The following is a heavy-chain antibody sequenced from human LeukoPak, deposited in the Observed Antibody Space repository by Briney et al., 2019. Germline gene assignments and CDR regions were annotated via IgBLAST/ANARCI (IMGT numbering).Heavy chain of an antibody. D-gene: IGHD2-15*01. CDR2: IYPGDSDT. J-gene: IGHJ4*02. CDR1: GYSFTSYW. CDR3: ARGRGRCSGGSCYSTPFDY. Sequence: RGESLKISCKGSGYSFTSYWIGWVRQMPGKGLEWMGIIYPGDSDTRYSPSFQGQVTISADKSISTAYLQWSSLKASDTAMYYCARGRGRCSGGSCYSTPFDYWGQGTLVTVSS. V-gene: IGHV5-51*01.